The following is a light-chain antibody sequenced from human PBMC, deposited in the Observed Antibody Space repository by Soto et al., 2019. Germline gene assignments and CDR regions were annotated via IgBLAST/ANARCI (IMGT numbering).Light chain of an antibody. CDR2: GAS. CDR3: QQCGSSPWT. V-gene: IGKV3-20*01. J-gene: IGKJ1*01. Sequence: VMTKSLATLYVYHGEGATLSCRASQSVSSDLAWYQQKPGQAPRLLIYGASARATGIPARFSGSGSGTDFTLTISRLEPEDFAVYYCQQCGSSPWTFGQVTKV. CDR1: QSVSSD.